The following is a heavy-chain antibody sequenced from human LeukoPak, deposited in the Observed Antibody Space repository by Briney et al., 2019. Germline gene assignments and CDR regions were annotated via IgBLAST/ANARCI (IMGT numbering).Heavy chain of an antibody. V-gene: IGHV3-11*04. D-gene: IGHD1-26*01. CDR3: ASIVGAIGSTRFDY. Sequence: GGSLRLSCAASGFTFSDYYMGWVRQAPGKGLEWVSYISSSGSTIYYADSVKGRFTISRDNSKNTLYLQMNSLRAEDTAVYYCASIVGAIGSTRFDYWGQGTLVTVSS. CDR2: ISSSGSTI. J-gene: IGHJ4*02. CDR1: GFTFSDYY.